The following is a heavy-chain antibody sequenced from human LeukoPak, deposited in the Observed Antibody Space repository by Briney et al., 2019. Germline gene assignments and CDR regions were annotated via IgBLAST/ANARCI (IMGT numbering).Heavy chain of an antibody. Sequence: SETLSLTCTVSGGSISSYYWSWIRQPPGKGLEWIGYIYYSGSTNYNPSLKSRVTISVDTSKNQFSLKLSSVTAADTAVYYCARAGGPYYYDSSGYSVDWGQGTLVTVSS. CDR1: GGSISSYY. V-gene: IGHV4-59*01. CDR3: ARAGGPYYYDSSGYSVD. CDR2: IYYSGST. D-gene: IGHD3-22*01. J-gene: IGHJ4*02.